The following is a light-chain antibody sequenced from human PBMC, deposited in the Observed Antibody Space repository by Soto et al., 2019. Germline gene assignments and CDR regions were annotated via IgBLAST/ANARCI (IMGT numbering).Light chain of an antibody. J-gene: IGLJ1*01. Sequence: QSALTQPASVSGSPGQSITISCTGTSSDVGGYNYVSWYQQHPGKAPKLMIYEVSNRPSGVYNRFSGSKSGNTASLTISGLQAEDEADYYCSSYTSSSTPHYVFGTGTKLTAL. CDR3: SSYTSSSTPHYV. V-gene: IGLV2-14*01. CDR2: EVS. CDR1: SSDVGGYNY.